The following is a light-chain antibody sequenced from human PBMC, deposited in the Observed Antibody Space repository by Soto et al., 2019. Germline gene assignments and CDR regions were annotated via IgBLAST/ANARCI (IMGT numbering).Light chain of an antibody. CDR2: EVT. Sequence: QSALTQPASVSGSPGQSITISCTGTSSDVGHYDYVSWYQQHPGKVPKLIISEVTTRPSGVSDRFSGSKSGNTASLTISRLQAEDEAHYYCSSYTTAYTQVFGGGTK. CDR1: SSDVGHYDY. CDR3: SSYTTAYTQV. V-gene: IGLV2-14*01. J-gene: IGLJ3*02.